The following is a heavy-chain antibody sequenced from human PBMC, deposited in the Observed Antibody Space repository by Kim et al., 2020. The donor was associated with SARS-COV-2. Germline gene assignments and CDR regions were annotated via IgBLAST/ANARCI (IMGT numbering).Heavy chain of an antibody. V-gene: IGHV4-34*01. CDR1: GGSFSGYY. CDR2: INHSGST. D-gene: IGHD3-10*01. J-gene: IGHJ6*02. Sequence: SETLSLTCAVYGGSFSGYYWSWIRQPPGKGLEWIGEINHSGSTNYNPSLKSRVTISVDTSKYQFSLKLSSVTAADTAVYYCARGSDGRTMVRGVIITWSYYYGMDVWGQGTTVTVSS. CDR3: ARGSDGRTMVRGVIITWSYYYGMDV.